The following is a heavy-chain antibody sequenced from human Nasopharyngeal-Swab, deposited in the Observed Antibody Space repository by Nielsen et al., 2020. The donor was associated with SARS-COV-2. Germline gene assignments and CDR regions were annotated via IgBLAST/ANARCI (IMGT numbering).Heavy chain of an antibody. CDR3: AKLSPYYYGSGSSHDAFDI. V-gene: IGHV3-23*01. Sequence: VRQAPGKGLEWVSAISGSGGSTYYADSVKSRFTISRDNSKNTLYLQMNSLRAEDTAVYYCAKLSPYYYGSGSSHDAFDIWGQGTMVTVSS. D-gene: IGHD3-10*01. CDR2: ISGSGGST. J-gene: IGHJ3*02.